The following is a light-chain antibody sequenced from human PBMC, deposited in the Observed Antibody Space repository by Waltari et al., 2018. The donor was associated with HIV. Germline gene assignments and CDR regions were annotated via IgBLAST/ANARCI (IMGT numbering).Light chain of an antibody. J-gene: IGLJ2*01. CDR2: EVT. CDR1: NSDIGAYDS. Sequence: QSALTQPASVSGSPGQSITLSCTGTNSDIGAYDSVSWYQQHPGKAPKLMIYEVTNRPSGVSNRFSASKSGNTASLTISGLQAEDEAHYYCSSYTGDTTLVVFGGGTQLTVL. V-gene: IGLV2-14*01. CDR3: SSYTGDTTLVV.